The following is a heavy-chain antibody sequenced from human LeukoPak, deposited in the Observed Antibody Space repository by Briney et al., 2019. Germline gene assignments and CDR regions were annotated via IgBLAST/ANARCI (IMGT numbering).Heavy chain of an antibody. CDR3: ARAREGGWYFDL. D-gene: IGHD1-26*01. CDR2: TYYRSRWSN. V-gene: IGHV6-1*01. Sequence: SQTLSLTSAISGDSVSSDSAAWNWIRQSPSRGLEWLGRTYYRSRWSNDYAGSVKSRIIINPDTSKNQFSLQLNSVTPEDTAVYYCARAREGGWYFDLWGRGTLVTVSS. J-gene: IGHJ2*01. CDR1: GDSVSSDSAA.